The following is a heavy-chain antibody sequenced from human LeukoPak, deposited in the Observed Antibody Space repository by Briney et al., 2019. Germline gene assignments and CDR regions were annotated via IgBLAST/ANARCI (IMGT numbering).Heavy chain of an antibody. V-gene: IGHV4-34*01. CDR1: GGSFSGYY. D-gene: IGHD4-11*01. CDR2: INHSGST. Sequence: PSETLSLTCAVYGGSFSGYYWSWIRQPPGKGLEWIGEINHSGSTNYNPSLKSRVTISVDTSKNQFSLKLSSVTAADTAVYYCATSHDYSNYVNPYYYYYYMDVWGKGTTVTVSS. CDR3: ATSHDYSNYVNPYYYYYYMDV. J-gene: IGHJ6*03.